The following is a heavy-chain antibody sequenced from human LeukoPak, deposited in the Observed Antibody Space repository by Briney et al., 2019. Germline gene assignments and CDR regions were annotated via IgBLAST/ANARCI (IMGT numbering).Heavy chain of an antibody. V-gene: IGHV5-51*01. CDR1: GYSISSYC. Sequence: GESLQISCKGSGYSISSYCIGWVRQLPGKGLEWMGIIYPYDSENRYSPSFQGQVTISVDKSISSAYLQWSSLKASDTAMYYCARRSCGGECYYVFEIWGQGTMITVSS. D-gene: IGHD2-21*01. CDR3: ARRSCGGECYYVFEI. J-gene: IGHJ3*02. CDR2: IYPYDSEN.